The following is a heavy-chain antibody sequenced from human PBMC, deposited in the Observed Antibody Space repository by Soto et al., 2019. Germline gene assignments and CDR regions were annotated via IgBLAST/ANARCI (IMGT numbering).Heavy chain of an antibody. CDR2: ISYDGSNK. Sequence: QVQLVESGGGVVQPRRSLRLSCAASGFTFSSYAMHWVRQAPGKGLEWLAVISYDGSNKYYADSVKGRFTISRDNSKNTLFLQMNSLRAEDTAVYYCARSGVVPANWGMDVWGQGTTVTVSS. D-gene: IGHD2-2*01. CDR1: GFTFSSYA. V-gene: IGHV3-30-3*01. CDR3: ARSGVVPANWGMDV. J-gene: IGHJ6*02.